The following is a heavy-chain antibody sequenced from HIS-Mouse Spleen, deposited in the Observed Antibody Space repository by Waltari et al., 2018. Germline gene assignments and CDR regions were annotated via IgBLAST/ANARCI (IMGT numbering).Heavy chain of an antibody. J-gene: IGHJ3*02. CDR1: GYTFTGYY. Sequence: QVQLVQSGAEVKKPGASVKVSCKASGYTFTGYYMHWVRQAPGQGLEWMGWINPNSGGPNSAQKFKGRVTMTRDTSISTAYMELSRLRSDDTAVYYCARDPTLDAFDIWGQGTMVTVSS. CDR2: INPNSGGP. CDR3: ARDPTLDAFDI. V-gene: IGHV1-2*02.